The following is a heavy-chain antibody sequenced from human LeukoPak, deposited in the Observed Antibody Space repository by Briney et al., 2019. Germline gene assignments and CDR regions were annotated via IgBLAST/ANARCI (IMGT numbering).Heavy chain of an antibody. CDR1: GFTFSSYG. V-gene: IGHV3-23*01. J-gene: IGHJ4*02. CDR3: AKDGGGYCNNSSC. Sequence: GGSLRLSCAASGFTFSSYGMSWVRQAPGKGLEWVSAISGSDGSTYYADSVKGRFTISRDNSKNTLYLQLNSLGAADTAVYYCAKDGGGYCNNSSCWGQGTLVTVSS. D-gene: IGHD2-2*01. CDR2: ISGSDGST.